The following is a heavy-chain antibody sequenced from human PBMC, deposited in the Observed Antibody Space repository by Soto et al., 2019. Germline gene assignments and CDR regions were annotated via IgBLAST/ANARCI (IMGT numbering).Heavy chain of an antibody. V-gene: IGHV1-2*02. J-gene: IGHJ4*01. CDR3: ARAGLVPYSYGDY. Sequence: ASVKVSFKASGGTFSSYAISWVRQAPGQGLELMGWINPNSGGTNYAQKFQGRVTMTRDTSISTAYMELSRLRSDHTAVYYCARAGLVPYSYGDYCGHGTLVTVSS. CDR2: INPNSGGT. CDR1: GGTFSSYA. D-gene: IGHD5-18*01.